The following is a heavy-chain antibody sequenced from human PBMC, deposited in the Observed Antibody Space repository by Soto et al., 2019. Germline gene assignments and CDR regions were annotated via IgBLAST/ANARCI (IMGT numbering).Heavy chain of an antibody. D-gene: IGHD6-13*01. CDR2: INAYNGNT. J-gene: IGHJ4*02. Sequence: QVQLVQSGAEVKKPGASVKVSCKASGYTFTSYGISWVRQAPGQGLEWMGWINAYNGNTNYAQKPQGRVTITTDTSTSTAYMELRRQRSDDTAVYYCARELAAAGTSPDYWGQGTLVTVSS. CDR3: ARELAAAGTSPDY. V-gene: IGHV1-18*01. CDR1: GYTFTSYG.